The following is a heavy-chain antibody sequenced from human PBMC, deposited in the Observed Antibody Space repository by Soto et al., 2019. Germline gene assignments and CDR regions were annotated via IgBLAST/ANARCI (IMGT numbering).Heavy chain of an antibody. CDR1: GYTFTSYG. CDR3: ARGDGEAAKYRGYYYMDV. V-gene: IGHV1-18*01. D-gene: IGHD2-15*01. CDR2: ISAYNGNT. Sequence: QVQLVQSGAEVKKPVASVKVSCKASGYTFTSYGISWVRQAPGQGLEWMGWISAYNGNTNYAQKLQVKVTMTTDTSTSTAYMELRSLRSDATAVYYCARGDGEAAKYRGYYYMDVWCKGTTVTVSS. J-gene: IGHJ6*03.